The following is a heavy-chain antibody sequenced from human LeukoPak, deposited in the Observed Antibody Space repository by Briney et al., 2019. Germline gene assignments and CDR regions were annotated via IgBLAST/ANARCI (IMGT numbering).Heavy chain of an antibody. CDR2: IRYDGSNK. Sequence: GRSLRLSCAASGFAFSTFALDWVRQAPGKGLEWVAFIRYDGSNKYYADSVKGRFTISRDNSKNTLYLQMNSLRAEDTAVYYCAKRSVGPNLSDAFDIWGQGTMVTVSS. D-gene: IGHD3-10*01. V-gene: IGHV3-30*02. J-gene: IGHJ3*02. CDR1: GFAFSTFA. CDR3: AKRSVGPNLSDAFDI.